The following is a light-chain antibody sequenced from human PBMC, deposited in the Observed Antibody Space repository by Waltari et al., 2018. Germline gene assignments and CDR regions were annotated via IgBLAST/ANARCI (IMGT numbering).Light chain of an antibody. CDR3: YSIDSSGNHRGV. Sequence: SYELTPPPSVSVSPGQTARITCPGDALPKKYAYWYQQKSDQAPVVVIYEDSKRPSGIPERFSGSTSGTMATLTISGAQVEDEADYYCYSIDSSGNHRGVFGGGTKLSV. V-gene: IGLV3-10*01. J-gene: IGLJ3*02. CDR1: ALPKKY. CDR2: EDS.